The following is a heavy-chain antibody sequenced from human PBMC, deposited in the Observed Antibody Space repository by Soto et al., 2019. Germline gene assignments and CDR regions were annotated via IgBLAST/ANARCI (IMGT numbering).Heavy chain of an antibody. D-gene: IGHD6-19*01. CDR2: IKQDGSEK. J-gene: IGHJ3*02. V-gene: IGHV3-7*05. Sequence: GGSLRLSCAASGFTFSSYWMSWVRQAPGKGLEWVANIKQDGSEKYYVDSVKGRFTISRDNAKNSLYLQMNSLRAEDTAVYYCASFGVGIAVAGTEAFDIWGQGTMVTVSS. CDR1: GFTFSSYW. CDR3: ASFGVGIAVAGTEAFDI.